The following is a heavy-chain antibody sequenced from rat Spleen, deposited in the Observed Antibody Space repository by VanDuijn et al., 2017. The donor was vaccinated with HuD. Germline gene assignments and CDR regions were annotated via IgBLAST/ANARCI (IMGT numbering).Heavy chain of an antibody. CDR3: ASYSSIGGYFDY. Sequence: QVQLKESGPGLVQPSQTLSLTCTVSGFSLTSFTVSWVRQPPGKGLEWIAAISSGGSTYYNSALKSRLSISRDTSKSQVFLKMKSLQTEDTAMYLCASYSSIGGYFDYWGQGVMVTVSS. V-gene: IGHV2-6*01. CDR2: ISSGGST. D-gene: IGHD1-2*01. CDR1: GFSLTSFT. J-gene: IGHJ2*01.